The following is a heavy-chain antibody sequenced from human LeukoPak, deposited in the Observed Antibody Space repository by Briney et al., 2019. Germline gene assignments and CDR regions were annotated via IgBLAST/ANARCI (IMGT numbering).Heavy chain of an antibody. D-gene: IGHD4-23*01. V-gene: IGHV4-38-2*02. J-gene: IGHJ4*02. CDR3: ARDHGGPGDY. CDR1: GYSISSGYY. Sequence: SETLSLTCTVSGYSISSGYYWGWIRPPPGKGLEWIGEINHSGSTYYNPSLKSRVTISVDTSKNQFSLKLSSVTAADTAVYYCARDHGGPGDYWGQGTLVTVSS. CDR2: INHSGST.